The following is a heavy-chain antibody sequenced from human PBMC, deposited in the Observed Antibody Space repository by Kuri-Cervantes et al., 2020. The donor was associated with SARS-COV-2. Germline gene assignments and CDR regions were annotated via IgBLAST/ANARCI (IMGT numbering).Heavy chain of an antibody. D-gene: IGHD2-15*01. CDR3: ARDYCSGGSCRDFDY. CDR2: ISAYNGNT. Sequence: ASVKVSCKASGYTFTSYGISWVRQAPGQGLEWMGWISAYNGNTNYAQKLQDRVIMTTDTSTSTAYMELRSLRSDDTTVYYCARDYCSGGSCRDFDYWGQGTLVTVSS. V-gene: IGHV1-18*01. CDR1: GYTFTSYG. J-gene: IGHJ4*02.